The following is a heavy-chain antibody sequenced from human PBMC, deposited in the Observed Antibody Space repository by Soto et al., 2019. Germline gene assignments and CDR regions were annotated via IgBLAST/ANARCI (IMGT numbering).Heavy chain of an antibody. CDR3: ARGYGDYVVWYNWFDP. V-gene: IGHV4-39*01. J-gene: IGHJ5*02. CDR1: GGSISSSSYY. Sequence: SETLSLTCTVSGGSISSSSYYWGWIRQPPGKGLEWIGSIYYSGSTYYNPSLKSRVTISVDTSKNQFSLKLSSVTAADTAVYYCARGYGDYVVWYNWFDPWGQGTLVTVSS. D-gene: IGHD4-17*01. CDR2: IYYSGST.